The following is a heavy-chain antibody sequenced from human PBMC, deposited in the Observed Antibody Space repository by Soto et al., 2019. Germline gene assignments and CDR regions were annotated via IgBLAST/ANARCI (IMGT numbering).Heavy chain of an antibody. V-gene: IGHV3-74*01. CDR1: GFTFSSYW. CDR3: ARDRRYYYGSGSYYNGKYYYYYYMDV. D-gene: IGHD3-10*01. CDR2: INSDGSST. Sequence: GGSLRLSCAASGFTFSSYWMHWVRQAPGKGLVWVSRINSDGSSTSYADSVKGRFTISRDNAKNTLYLQMNSLGAEDTAVYYCARDRRYYYGSGSYYNGKYYYYYYMDVWGKGTTVTVSS. J-gene: IGHJ6*03.